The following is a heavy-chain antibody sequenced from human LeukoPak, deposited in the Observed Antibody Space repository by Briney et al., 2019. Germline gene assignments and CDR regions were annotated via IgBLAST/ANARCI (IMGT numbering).Heavy chain of an antibody. V-gene: IGHV4-59*12. Sequence: PSETLSLTCTVSGGSISNYYWSWIRQPPGKGLEWIGYIYYSGSTDYNPSLKSRVTISVDKSKNQFSLKLSSVTAADTAVYYCARVTRITMVRGVIIPEGYYYGMDVWGQGTTVTVSS. CDR1: GGSISNYY. CDR3: ARVTRITMVRGVIIPEGYYYGMDV. CDR2: IYYSGST. D-gene: IGHD3-10*01. J-gene: IGHJ6*02.